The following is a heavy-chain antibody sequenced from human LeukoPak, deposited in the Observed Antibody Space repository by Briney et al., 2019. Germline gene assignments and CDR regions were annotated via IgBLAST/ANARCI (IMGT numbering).Heavy chain of an antibody. J-gene: IGHJ3*02. CDR3: ARWELSHDAFDI. V-gene: IGHV3-72*01. D-gene: IGHD1-26*01. CDR1: GFTFSDHY. CDR2: TRNKANSYTT. Sequence: PGGSLRLSCAASGFTFSDHYMDWVRQAPGKGLEWVGRTRNKANSYTTEYAASVKGRFTISSDDSKNSLYLQMNSLKTEDTAVYYCARWELSHDAFDIWGQGTMVTVSS.